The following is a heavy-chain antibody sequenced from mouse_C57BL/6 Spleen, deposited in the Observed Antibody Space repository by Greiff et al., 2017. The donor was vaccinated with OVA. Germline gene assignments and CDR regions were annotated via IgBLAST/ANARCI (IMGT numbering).Heavy chain of an antibody. CDR3: ARRYYGYDGAMDD. CDR1: GYTFTSYT. Sequence: QVQLQQSGAELARPGASVKMSCTASGYTFTSYTMHWVQQRPGQGLEWIGYINPSSGYTKYNQKFTDKATLTADKSYSTAYMQLSSLTSEDSAVYYGARRYYGYDGAMDDWGQGTSVTVSS. V-gene: IGHV1-4*01. J-gene: IGHJ4*01. CDR2: INPSSGYT. D-gene: IGHD2-2*01.